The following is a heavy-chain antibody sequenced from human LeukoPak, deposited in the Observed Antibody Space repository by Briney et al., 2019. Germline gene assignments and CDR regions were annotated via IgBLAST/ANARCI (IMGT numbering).Heavy chain of an antibody. D-gene: IGHD2-8*01. CDR1: GFTFSSYA. CDR3: ARDIVQHY. J-gene: IGHJ4*02. Sequence: PGRSLRLSCAAPGFTFSSYAMHWVRQAPGKGLEWVAVISYDGSNKYYADSVKGRFTISRDNSKNTLYLQMNSLRAEDTAVYYCARDIVQHYWGQGTLVTVSS. V-gene: IGHV3-30*01. CDR2: ISYDGSNK.